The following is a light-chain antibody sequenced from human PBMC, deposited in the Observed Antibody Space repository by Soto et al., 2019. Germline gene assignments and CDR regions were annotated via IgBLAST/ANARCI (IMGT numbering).Light chain of an antibody. CDR3: QQYNNWQT. V-gene: IGKV3-15*01. CDR1: QTISRN. J-gene: IGKJ5*01. Sequence: DIVMTQSPPTLSVSPGERATLSCRASQTISRNLAWYQQRPGQAPRLLMFGASTRAPGIPARFSGSGSGTEFTLTISSLQSEDFAVYYCQQYNNWQTFGQGTRLEIK. CDR2: GAS.